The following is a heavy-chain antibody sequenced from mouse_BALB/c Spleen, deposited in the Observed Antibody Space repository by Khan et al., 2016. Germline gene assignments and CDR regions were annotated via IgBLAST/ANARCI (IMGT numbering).Heavy chain of an antibody. V-gene: IGHV4-1*02. J-gene: IGHJ1*01. D-gene: IGHD1-1*01. CDR2: INPDSSTI. Sequence: VKLLESGGGLVQPGGSLKLSCAASGFDLSRYWMSWVRQAPGKGLEWIGEINPDSSTINYTPSLKDKFIISRDNANNTLYLQMSKVRSEDTALYYCSRRGDYGYGHFYVWGAGTTVTVTS. CDR1: GFDLSRYW. CDR3: SRRGDYGYGHFYV.